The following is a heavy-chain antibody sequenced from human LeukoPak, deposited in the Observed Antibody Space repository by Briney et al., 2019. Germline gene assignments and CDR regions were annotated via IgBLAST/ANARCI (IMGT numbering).Heavy chain of an antibody. CDR2: IKEDGSDK. Sequence: QSGGSLRLSCAASGFSFSSYWMSWVRQAPGKGLEWVANIKEDGSDKNYVDSVKGRFTISRDNAKNSLYLQMNTLRAEDTAVYYCARDGGGYCSSTSCYRGPAFDYWGQGTLVTVSS. V-gene: IGHV3-7*01. D-gene: IGHD2-2*01. CDR1: GFSFSSYW. J-gene: IGHJ4*02. CDR3: ARDGGGYCSSTSCYRGPAFDY.